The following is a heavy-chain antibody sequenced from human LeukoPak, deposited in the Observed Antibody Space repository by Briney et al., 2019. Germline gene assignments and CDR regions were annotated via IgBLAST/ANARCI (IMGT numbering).Heavy chain of an antibody. V-gene: IGHV3-21*01. Sequence: KPGGSLRLSCAASGFTFSTYNMNWVRQAPRKGLEWVSSISSSSNYIYYADSVKGRFTISRDNAKNSLYLQMNSLRAEDTDVYYCARDVGASAPDAFDIWGQGTMVTVSS. CDR2: ISSSSNYI. CDR1: GFTFSTYN. J-gene: IGHJ3*02. CDR3: ARDVGASAPDAFDI. D-gene: IGHD1-26*01.